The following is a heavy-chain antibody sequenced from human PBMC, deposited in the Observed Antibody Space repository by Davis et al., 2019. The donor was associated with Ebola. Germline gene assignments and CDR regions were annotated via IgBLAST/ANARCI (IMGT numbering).Heavy chain of an antibody. V-gene: IGHV3-33*01. Sequence: PGGSLRLSCAASGFTFSSYGIHWVRQAPGKGLEWVAVIWYDGSNKYYADSVKGRFTISRDNSKNTLYLQMNSPRAEDTAVYYCARDFPPLQSSSSWLPDVWGQGTTVTVSS. CDR2: IWYDGSNK. CDR3: ARDFPPLQSSSSWLPDV. D-gene: IGHD6-13*01. CDR1: GFTFSSYG. J-gene: IGHJ6*02.